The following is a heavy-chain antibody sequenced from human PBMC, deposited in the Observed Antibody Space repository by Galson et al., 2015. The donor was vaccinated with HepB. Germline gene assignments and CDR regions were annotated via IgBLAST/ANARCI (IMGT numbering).Heavy chain of an antibody. CDR3: TTDLPKSGSYRYDHDAFDI. D-gene: IGHD1-26*01. V-gene: IGHV3-15*01. CDR1: GFTFSNAW. J-gene: IGHJ3*02. CDR2: IKSKTDGGTT. Sequence: SLRLSCAASGFTFSNAWMSWVRQAPGKGPEWVGRIKSKTDGGTTDYAAPVKGRFTISRDDSKNTLYLQMNSLKTEDTAVYYCTTDLPKSGSYRYDHDAFDIWGQGTMVTVSS.